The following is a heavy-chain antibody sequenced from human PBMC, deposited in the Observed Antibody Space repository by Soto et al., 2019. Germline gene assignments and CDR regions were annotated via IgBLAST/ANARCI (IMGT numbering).Heavy chain of an antibody. J-gene: IGHJ6*02. CDR3: AEDFGVSGGYYGSLNYYSGMDV. Sequence: QVHLVESGGGVAQPGRSLRLSCAASGFTFSSYGMHWVRQAPGKGLEWVAIISYDGSLKYYADSVKGRFTISRDNSKSALCLQMNSLRPEDTAVYYCAEDFGVSGGYYGSLNYYSGMDVWCQGTTVIVSS. V-gene: IGHV3-30*18. CDR1: GFTFSSYG. CDR2: ISYDGSLK. D-gene: IGHD3-10*01.